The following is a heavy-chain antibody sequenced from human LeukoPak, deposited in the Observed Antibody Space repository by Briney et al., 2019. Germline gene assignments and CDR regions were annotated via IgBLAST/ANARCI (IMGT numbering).Heavy chain of an antibody. D-gene: IGHD3-3*01. J-gene: IGHJ6*03. CDR3: ARRIVTIFGVVIQYYYYYMDV. Sequence: SETLSLTCAVYGGSFSGYYWSWIRQPPGKGLEWIGEINHSGSTNYNPSLKSRVTISVDTSKNQFSLKLSPVTAADTAVYYCARRIVTIFGVVIQYYYYYMDVWGKGTTVTVSS. CDR1: GGSFSGYY. CDR2: INHSGST. V-gene: IGHV4-34*01.